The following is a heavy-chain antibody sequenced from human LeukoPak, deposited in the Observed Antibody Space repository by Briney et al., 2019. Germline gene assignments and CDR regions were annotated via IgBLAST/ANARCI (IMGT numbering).Heavy chain of an antibody. V-gene: IGHV3-48*03. Sequence: PGGSLRLSCAASGFTFSSYEMNWVRQAPGKELEWVSYISSSGSTIYYADSVKGRFTISRDNAKNSLYLQMNSLRAEDTAVYYCARETPDLLDFDYWGQGTLVTVSS. CDR2: ISSSGSTI. J-gene: IGHJ4*02. CDR1: GFTFSSYE. CDR3: ARETPDLLDFDY.